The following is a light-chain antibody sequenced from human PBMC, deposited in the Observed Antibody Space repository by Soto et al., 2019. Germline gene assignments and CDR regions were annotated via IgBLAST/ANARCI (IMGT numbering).Light chain of an antibody. CDR1: SSDVGGYNY. J-gene: IGLJ3*02. CDR3: CSYAGSYTHWV. Sequence: QSALTQPRSVSGSPGQSVTISCTGTSSDVGGYNYVSWYQHHPGKAPKLMIYDVSQRPSGVPDCFSGSKSGNTASLTISGLQADDEADYYCCSYAGSYTHWVFGGGTKLTVL. CDR2: DVS. V-gene: IGLV2-11*01.